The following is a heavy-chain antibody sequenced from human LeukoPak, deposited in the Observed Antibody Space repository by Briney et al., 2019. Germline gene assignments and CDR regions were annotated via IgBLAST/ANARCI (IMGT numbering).Heavy chain of an antibody. CDR2: INSDGSST. J-gene: IGHJ4*02. Sequence: GGSLRLSCAASGFTFSSYWMHWVRQAPGKGLVWVSRINSDGSSTSYADSVKGRFTISRDNSKNTLYLQMNSLRAEDTAVYYCAKDNVRLWFGELLLGGYDYWGQGTLVTVSS. CDR3: AKDNVRLWFGELLLGGYDY. V-gene: IGHV3-74*01. D-gene: IGHD3-10*01. CDR1: GFTFSSYW.